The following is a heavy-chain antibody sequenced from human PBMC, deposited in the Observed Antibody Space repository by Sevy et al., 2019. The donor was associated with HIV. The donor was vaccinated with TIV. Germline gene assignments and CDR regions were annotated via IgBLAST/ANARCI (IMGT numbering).Heavy chain of an antibody. CDR3: AQETFGRFDS. J-gene: IGHJ4*02. D-gene: IGHD1-26*01. Sequence: ETLSLTCTVSGGSITSLYWNWIRQPPGKGLEWVANIKPDGSDKHYVDSAEGRFTISRDNAKNSLYLQMNSLRVEDTAMYYCAQETFGRFDSWGQGTLVTVSS. CDR1: GGSITSLY. V-gene: IGHV3-7*01. CDR2: IKPDGSDK.